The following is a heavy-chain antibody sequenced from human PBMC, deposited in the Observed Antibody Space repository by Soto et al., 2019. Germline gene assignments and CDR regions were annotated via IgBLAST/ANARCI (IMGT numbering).Heavy chain of an antibody. D-gene: IGHD3-10*01. CDR1: ADTFTGYT. V-gene: IGHV1-69*08. CDR2: VIPILGAS. CDR3: ARSRGSYYSNFDS. Sequence: QVQLVQSGAEVKKPGSSVKVSCKASADTFTGYTVTWVRQAPGQGLEWVGRVIPILGASNFAQKFQGRVTISADKSTETAYMVLTGLTSEDTAVYYCARSRGSYYSNFDSWGQGTLVTVS. J-gene: IGHJ4*02.